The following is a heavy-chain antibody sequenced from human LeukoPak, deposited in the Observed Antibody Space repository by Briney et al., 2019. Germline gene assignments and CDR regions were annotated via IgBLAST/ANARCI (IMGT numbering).Heavy chain of an antibody. J-gene: IGHJ3*02. D-gene: IGHD3-10*01. CDR2: ISDSGDST. CDR1: GFTFSSYA. Sequence: GGSLRLSCAVSGFTFSSYAMSWVRQAPGRGLEWVSAISDSGDSTYYADSVKGRFTVSRDNSKNTLYLQMNSLRADDTAVYYCAKVRNYYGSGRRIDAFDIWGQGTMVTVSP. V-gene: IGHV3-23*01. CDR3: AKVRNYYGSGRRIDAFDI.